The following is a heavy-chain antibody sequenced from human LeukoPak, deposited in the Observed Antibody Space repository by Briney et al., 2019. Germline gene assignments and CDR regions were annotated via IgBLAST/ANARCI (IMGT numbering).Heavy chain of an antibody. V-gene: IGHV4-4*08. J-gene: IGHJ4*02. CDR3: ARRRGGFGEGEFDY. D-gene: IGHD3-10*01. CDR2: SHTGGSI. CDR1: GVSISGFY. Sequence: SETLSLTCTVSGVSISGFYWNRSRQPPRKGLEWVGYSHTGGSISSNPSLNSRVAFSMDTSKNQVSLRLNSVTATDTAVYYCARRRGGFGEGEFDYWGQGIPVTVST.